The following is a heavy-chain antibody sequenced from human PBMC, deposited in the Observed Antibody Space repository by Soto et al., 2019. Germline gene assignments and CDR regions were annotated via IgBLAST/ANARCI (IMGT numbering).Heavy chain of an antibody. J-gene: IGHJ4*02. CDR2: IKSKTDGGTT. V-gene: IGHV3-15*05. CDR3: TPGITIVRGTSKPFDY. CDR1: GFTFNDAW. D-gene: IGHD3-10*01. Sequence: EVQLVESGGGLVKPGGSLRLSCTASGFTFNDAWMSWVRQAPGKGMEWIGRIKSKTDGGTTDYAAPVKGRFTISRDDSKNTLYLQMNSLKTEDTAVYYCTPGITIVRGTSKPFDYWGQGTLVTVSS.